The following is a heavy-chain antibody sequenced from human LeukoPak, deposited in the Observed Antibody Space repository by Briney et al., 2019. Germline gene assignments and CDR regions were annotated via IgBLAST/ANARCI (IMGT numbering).Heavy chain of an antibody. Sequence: SETLSLTCTVSGGSLSSYYWNWLRQPAGKGLEWIGRISTSGNTNYNPSLKSRVTMSVDTSKNQFSLKLSSLTAADTAVYYCARVGDHYDSSGYHYVKYFDFWGQGTLVTVSS. CDR1: GGSLSSYY. CDR3: ARVGDHYDSSGYHYVKYFDF. J-gene: IGHJ4*02. D-gene: IGHD3-22*01. V-gene: IGHV4-4*07. CDR2: ISTSGNT.